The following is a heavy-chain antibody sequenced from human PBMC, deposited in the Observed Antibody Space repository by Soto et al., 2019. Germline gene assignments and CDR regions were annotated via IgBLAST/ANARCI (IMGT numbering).Heavy chain of an antibody. J-gene: IGHJ4*02. CDR1: GGSFTSYA. V-gene: IGHV1-69*01. Sequence: QVHLVQSGAEVKKPGSSVKVSCKASGGSFTSYAINWVRQAPGQGLEWMGGIIPMSATRTYAQKFQDRVTITADESSSTFYMELSSIQAEDTAVYYCARPIRYYDVWRDYPPFDYWGQGTLVTVSS. CDR3: ARPIRYYDVWRDYPPFDY. CDR2: IIPMSATR. D-gene: IGHD3-3*01.